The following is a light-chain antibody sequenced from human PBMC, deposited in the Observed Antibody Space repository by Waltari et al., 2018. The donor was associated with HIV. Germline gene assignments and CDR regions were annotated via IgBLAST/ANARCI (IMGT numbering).Light chain of an antibody. CDR1: QNIGTY. CDR3: QQSYSNPS. Sequence: DIQMIQSPPSLSQHVGDGVIITCRASQNIGTYLNWYQHISGKAPKLLLTGATVLQSGVPSRFSGSESRTLFTLEIASLEPEDSAVYYCQQSYSNPSFDQGTRQEI. V-gene: IGKV1-39*01. J-gene: IGKJ2*03. CDR2: GAT.